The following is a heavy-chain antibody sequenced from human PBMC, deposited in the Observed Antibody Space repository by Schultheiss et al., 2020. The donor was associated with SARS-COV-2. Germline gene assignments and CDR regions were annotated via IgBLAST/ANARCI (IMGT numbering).Heavy chain of an antibody. Sequence: SETLSLTCTVSGESVSRSSWTWIRQSPGRGLEWIGYIHSTGNTDYNPSLKSRLTISVDTSKNQFSLKLTSVIAADTAVYYCARRRSDGNWWLDTWGQGTLVTVSS. D-gene: IGHD2-8*02. V-gene: IGHV4-4*08. CDR2: IHSTGNT. J-gene: IGHJ5*02. CDR1: GESVSRSS. CDR3: ARRRSDGNWWLDT.